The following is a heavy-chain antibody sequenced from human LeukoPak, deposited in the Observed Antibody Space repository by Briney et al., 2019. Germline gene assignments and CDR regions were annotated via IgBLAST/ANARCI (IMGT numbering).Heavy chain of an antibody. J-gene: IGHJ1*01. CDR1: GFTFSSYW. Sequence: GGSLRLSCAASGFTFSSYWMHWVRQAPGKGLVWVSRIKSEGSTNYADSVKGRFTISRDNAKNTVSLQMSSLRTEDTGVYYCARAPSEIGGYYPEYFRHWGQGTLVTVSS. CDR2: IKSEGST. CDR3: ARAPSEIGGYYPEYFRH. V-gene: IGHV3-74*01. D-gene: IGHD3-22*01.